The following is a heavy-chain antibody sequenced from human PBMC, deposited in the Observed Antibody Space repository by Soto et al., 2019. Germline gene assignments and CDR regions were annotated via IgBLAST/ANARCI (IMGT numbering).Heavy chain of an antibody. D-gene: IGHD4-17*01. J-gene: IGHJ4*02. CDR1: GYTFTSYW. CDR2: IYPGDSDT. V-gene: IGHV5-51*01. CDR3: VRRLGHYGRPFDY. Sequence: GESLKISCKGSGYTFTSYWIGWVRQMPGEGLEWMGIIYPGDSDTRYSPSFQGQITISADKSITTAYPQWSSLKASDTAMYYCVRRLGHYGRPFDYWGQGTLVTVSS.